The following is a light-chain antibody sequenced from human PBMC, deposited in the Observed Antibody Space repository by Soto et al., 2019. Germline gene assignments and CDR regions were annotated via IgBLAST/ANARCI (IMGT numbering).Light chain of an antibody. CDR2: VDD. J-gene: IGLJ1*01. V-gene: IGLV1-47*02. Sequence: QPALTQPPSASGTPGQRVTISCSGSNSNIGNNDVYWYRHLPGTAPRLLIYVDDQRPSGVPDRFSGSKSGTSASLAISGLRSDDEADYYCAAWDDSLSAFVFATGTKVTVL. CDR3: AAWDDSLSAFV. CDR1: NSNIGNND.